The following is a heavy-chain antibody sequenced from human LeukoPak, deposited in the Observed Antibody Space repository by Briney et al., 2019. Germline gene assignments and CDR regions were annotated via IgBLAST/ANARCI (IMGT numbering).Heavy chain of an antibody. CDR3: ARDRGNYYDSSGYYYFDY. D-gene: IGHD3-22*01. CDR2: IYYSGST. CDR1: GGSISSSSYY. J-gene: IGHJ4*02. Sequence: PSETLSLTCTVSGGSISSSSYYWGWIRQPPGKGLEWIGSIYYSGSTYYNPSLKSRVTISVDTSKNQFSLKLSSVTAADTAVYYCARDRGNYYDSSGYYYFDYWGQGTLVTVSS. V-gene: IGHV4-39*02.